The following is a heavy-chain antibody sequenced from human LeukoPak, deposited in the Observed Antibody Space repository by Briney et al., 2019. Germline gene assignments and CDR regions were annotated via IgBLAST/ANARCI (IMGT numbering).Heavy chain of an antibody. V-gene: IGHV5-51*01. CDR2: IYPGDSDT. CDR3: AVEVVTSGFDAFDI. CDR1: GYSFTNYW. J-gene: IGHJ3*02. D-gene: IGHD3-22*01. Sequence: GESLKISCKGSGYSFTNYWIGCLRQMPGKGLEWVGIIYPGDSDTRYSPSFQGQVTISADKSISTAYLQWSSLKASDTAMYYCAVEVVTSGFDAFDIWGQGTMVTVSS.